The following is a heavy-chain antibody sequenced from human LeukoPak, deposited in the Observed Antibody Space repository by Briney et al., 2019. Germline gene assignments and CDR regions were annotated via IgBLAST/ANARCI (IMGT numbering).Heavy chain of an antibody. CDR2: VNLQGST. J-gene: IGHJ4*02. Sequence: SWTLSLTCGVSGGSITSTNYWTWVRQPPGKGPEWIGEVNLQGSTNYNPSLMGRVAISVDMSENHISLQLTSVTAADTAVYYCAREGGPYRPLDYSGQGTLVTVSS. V-gene: IGHV4-4*02. CDR3: AREGGPYRPLDY. CDR1: GGSITSTNY.